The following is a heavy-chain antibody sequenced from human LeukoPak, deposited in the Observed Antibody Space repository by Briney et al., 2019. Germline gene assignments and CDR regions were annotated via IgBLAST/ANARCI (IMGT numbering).Heavy chain of an antibody. CDR3: ARLPLRSNFDY. J-gene: IGHJ4*02. V-gene: IGHV3-66*04. CDR2: IYSGGSA. Sequence: GGSLRLSCAASGFTVSSNYMSWVRQAPGKGLEWVSVIYSGGSAYYADSVKGRFTISRDNSKNTLYLQVNSLRAEDTAVYYCARLPLRSNFDYWGQGTLVTVSS. CDR1: GFTVSSNY.